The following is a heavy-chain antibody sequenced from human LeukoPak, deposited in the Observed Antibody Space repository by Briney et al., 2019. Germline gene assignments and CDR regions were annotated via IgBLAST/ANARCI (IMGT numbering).Heavy chain of an antibody. CDR2: IYSGGST. Sequence: GGSLRLSCAASGFTVSSNYMSWVRQAPGKGLEWASVIYSGGSTYYADSVKGRFTISRDNSKNTLYLQMNSLRAEDTAVYYCAKGEKTRPFGGVIDYWGQGTLVTVSS. J-gene: IGHJ4*02. CDR1: GFTVSSNY. D-gene: IGHD3-16*02. V-gene: IGHV3-53*01. CDR3: AKGEKTRPFGGVIDY.